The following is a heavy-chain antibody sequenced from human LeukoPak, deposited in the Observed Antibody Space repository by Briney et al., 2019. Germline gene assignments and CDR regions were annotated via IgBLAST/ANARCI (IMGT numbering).Heavy chain of an antibody. J-gene: IGHJ4*02. CDR2: INTDTGTP. Sequence: ASVKVSCKASGYTFTGYYMHWVRQAPGQGLEWMGWINTDTGTPTYGQGFTGRFVFSLDTSVSTTYLQINSLKAEDTAVYYCAKAGIGYCSENTCSPDYWGQGTLVTASS. CDR1: GYTFTGYY. D-gene: IGHD2-15*01. CDR3: AKAGIGYCSENTCSPDY. V-gene: IGHV7-4-1*02.